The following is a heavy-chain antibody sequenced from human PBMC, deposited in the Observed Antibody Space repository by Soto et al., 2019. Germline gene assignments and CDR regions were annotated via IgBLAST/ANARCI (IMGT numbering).Heavy chain of an antibody. CDR3: ARQEGYTSGCQGY. D-gene: IGHD6-19*01. Sequence: QLQLQESGPGLVKPSETLSLTCSVSGGSVGSSNYYWGWVRQPPGEGLEWIGSIYYNGRTNYNPSLNRLVTISIVTSRNQLSLELTSVTAADTAISYCARQEGYTSGCQGYWGQGTLVNVSS. CDR2: IYYNGRT. V-gene: IGHV4-39*01. CDR1: GGSVGSSNYY. J-gene: IGHJ4*02.